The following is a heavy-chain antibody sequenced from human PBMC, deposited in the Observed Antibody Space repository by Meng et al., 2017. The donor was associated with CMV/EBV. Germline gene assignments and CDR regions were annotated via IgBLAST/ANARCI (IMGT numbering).Heavy chain of an antibody. CDR2: INNSGGT. D-gene: IGHD3-10*01. Sequence: SETLSLTCVVYGGSFSGAYWNWIRQSPGKGREWIGEINNSGGTYYNPSLETRVAISIDTSKKQFSLKLNSVTAADSAVYYCATRSISYRAEYYLQWGQGTLVTVSS. CDR1: GGSFSGAY. CDR3: ATRSISYRAEYYLQ. J-gene: IGHJ1*01. V-gene: IGHV4-34*01.